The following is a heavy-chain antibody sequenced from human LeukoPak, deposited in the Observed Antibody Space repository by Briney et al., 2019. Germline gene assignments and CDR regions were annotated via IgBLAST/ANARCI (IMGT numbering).Heavy chain of an antibody. CDR3: ARDRQQLVSLIDY. J-gene: IGHJ4*02. CDR2: MNPNSGNT. V-gene: IGHV1-8*01. Sequence: GASVKVSCKASGYTFTSYDINWVRQATGQGLEWMGWMNPNSGNTGYAQKFQGRVTMTRNTSISTAYMELRSLRFDDTAVYYCARDRQQLVSLIDYWGQGTLVTVSS. CDR1: GYTFTSYD. D-gene: IGHD6-13*01.